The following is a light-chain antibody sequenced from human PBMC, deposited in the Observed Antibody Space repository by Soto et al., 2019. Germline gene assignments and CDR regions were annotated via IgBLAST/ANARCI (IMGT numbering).Light chain of an antibody. J-gene: IGKJ2*01. Sequence: DMQMTQSPSSLSASVGDRVTITCRASQTISTFLNWYQQKPGKAPKLLIYAASNLQRGVPSRFSGGGSGTDFTLTIRSLQPEDSATYYCQQSYSNPPLFGQGTKLEIK. CDR3: QQSYSNPPL. CDR1: QTISTF. CDR2: AAS. V-gene: IGKV1-39*01.